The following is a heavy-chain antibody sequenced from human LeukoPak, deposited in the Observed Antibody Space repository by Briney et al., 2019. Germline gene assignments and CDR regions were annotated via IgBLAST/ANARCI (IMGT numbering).Heavy chain of an antibody. CDR1: GFTFSSYA. J-gene: IGHJ4*02. CDR2: ISPRGDIT. D-gene: IGHD3-10*01. V-gene: IGHV3-23*01. CDR3: AKDDAWLQFGE. Sequence: GGSLRLSCAASGFTFSSYAMNWVRQASGKGLEWVSGISPRGDITYYADSVKGRFTISRDNSKNMLYLELISLTAEDTAVYYCAKDDAWLQFGEWSQGTLVTVSS.